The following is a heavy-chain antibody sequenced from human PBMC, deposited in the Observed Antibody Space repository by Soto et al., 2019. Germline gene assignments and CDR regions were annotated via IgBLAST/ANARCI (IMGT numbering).Heavy chain of an antibody. CDR2: ISSSGSTI. CDR1: GFTFSSYA. D-gene: IGHD5-12*01. Sequence: GGSLRLSCAASGFTFSSYAMSWVRQAPGKGLEWVSYISSSGSTIYYADSMKGRFTISRDNAKNSLYLQMNSLRAEDTAVYYCARDRYGYDKIDYWGQGTLVTVSS. J-gene: IGHJ4*02. V-gene: IGHV3-48*04. CDR3: ARDRYGYDKIDY.